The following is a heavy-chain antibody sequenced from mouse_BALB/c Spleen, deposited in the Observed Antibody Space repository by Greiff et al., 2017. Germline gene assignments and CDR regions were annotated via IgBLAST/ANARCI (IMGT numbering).Heavy chain of an antibody. V-gene: IGHV1S81*02. CDR1: GYTFTSYY. CDR3: TRSPYWYFDV. Sequence: QVQLKQPGAELVKPGASVKLSCKASGYTFTSYYMYWVKQRPGQGLEWIGGINPSNGGTNFNEKFKSKATLTVDKSSSTAYMQLSSLTSEDSAVYYCTRSPYWYFDVWGAGTTVTVSS. CDR2: INPSNGGT. J-gene: IGHJ1*01.